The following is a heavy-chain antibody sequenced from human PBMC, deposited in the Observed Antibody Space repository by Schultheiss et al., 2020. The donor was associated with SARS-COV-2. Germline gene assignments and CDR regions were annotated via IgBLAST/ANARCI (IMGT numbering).Heavy chain of an antibody. D-gene: IGHD4-17*01. CDR2: ISGSGGST. J-gene: IGHJ3*02. Sequence: GESLKISCAASRITFSNYVMSWVRQAPGKGLEWVSAISGSGGSTYYADSVKGRFTISRDNSKNTLYLQMNSLRAEDTAVYYCAKENYGDYVGAFDIWGQGTMVTVSS. V-gene: IGHV3-23*01. CDR1: RITFSNYV. CDR3: AKENYGDYVGAFDI.